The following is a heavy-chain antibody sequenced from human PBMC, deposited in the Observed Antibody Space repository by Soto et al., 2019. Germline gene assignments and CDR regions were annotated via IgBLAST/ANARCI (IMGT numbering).Heavy chain of an antibody. Sequence: ASVKVSCKASGGTFSSYAISWVRQAPGQGLEWMGGIIPIFGTANYAQKFQGRVTITADESTSTAYMELSSLRSEDTAVYYCARDYLSLSSSGTFDYWGQGTLVTV. D-gene: IGHD6-6*01. J-gene: IGHJ4*02. CDR1: GGTFSSYA. CDR2: IIPIFGTA. V-gene: IGHV1-69*13. CDR3: ARDYLSLSSSGTFDY.